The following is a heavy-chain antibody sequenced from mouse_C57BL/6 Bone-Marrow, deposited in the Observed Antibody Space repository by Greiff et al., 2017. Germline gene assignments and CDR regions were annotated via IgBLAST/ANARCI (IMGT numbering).Heavy chain of an antibody. Sequence: EVQLQQSGPELVKPGASVKISCKASGYTFTDYYMNWVKQSHGKSLEWIGDINPNNGGTSYNQKFKGKATLTVDKSSSTAYMQLSSLTSEDSAVYYCASLYYDYDGYFDYWGQGTTLTVSS. CDR3: ASLYYDYDGYFDY. J-gene: IGHJ2*01. V-gene: IGHV1-26*01. CDR1: GYTFTDYY. D-gene: IGHD2-4*01. CDR2: INPNNGGT.